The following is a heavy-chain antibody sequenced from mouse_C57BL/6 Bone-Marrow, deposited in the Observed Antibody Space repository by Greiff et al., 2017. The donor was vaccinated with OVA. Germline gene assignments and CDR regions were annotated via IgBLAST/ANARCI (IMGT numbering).Heavy chain of an antibody. CDR3: ARSHYYGSSCAMDY. J-gene: IGHJ4*01. Sequence: QVQLQQSGAELVRPGASVKMSCKASGYTFTSYNMHWVKQTPRQGLEWIGAIYPGNGDTSYNQKFKGKATLTADKYSSTAYLQLSSLTSDDSSVYFCARSHYYGSSCAMDYWGQGTSVTVSS. CDR1: GYTFTSYN. CDR2: IYPGNGDT. V-gene: IGHV1-12*01. D-gene: IGHD1-1*01.